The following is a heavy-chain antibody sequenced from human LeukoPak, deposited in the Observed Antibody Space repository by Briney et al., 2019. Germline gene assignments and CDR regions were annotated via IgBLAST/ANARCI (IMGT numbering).Heavy chain of an antibody. J-gene: IGHJ4*02. V-gene: IGHV3-23*01. CDR1: GFTFSNAW. CDR2: ISGSGGST. CDR3: AKGLIEQDY. Sequence: GGSLRLSCAASGFTFSNAWMSWVRQAPGKGLEWVSAISGSGGSTYYADSVKGRFTISRDNSKNTLYLQMNSLRAEDTAVYYCAKGLIEQDYWGQGTLVTVSS. D-gene: IGHD3-16*01.